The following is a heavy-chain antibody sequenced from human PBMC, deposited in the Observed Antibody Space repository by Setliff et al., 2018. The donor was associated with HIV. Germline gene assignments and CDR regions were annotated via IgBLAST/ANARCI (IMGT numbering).Heavy chain of an antibody. CDR3: ARRERYYDILTGRVSDGFDI. D-gene: IGHD3-9*01. Sequence: ASVKVSCKASGYTFSGHYMLWVRQAPGQGLEWMGWINPNSGGTNYAQKFQGRVTMTRDTSISTAYMELRWLRSDDTAVYYCARRERYYDILTGRVSDGFDIWGQGTMVTVSS. V-gene: IGHV1-2*02. J-gene: IGHJ3*02. CDR1: GYTFSGHY. CDR2: INPNSGGT.